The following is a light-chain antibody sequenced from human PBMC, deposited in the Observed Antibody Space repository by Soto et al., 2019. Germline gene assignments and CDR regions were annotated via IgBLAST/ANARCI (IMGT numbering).Light chain of an antibody. J-gene: IGKJ4*01. CDR1: QSISSW. CDR3: QQVYVYPST. Sequence: EIQMTQSPSTLSASVGDRVTITCRASQSISSWLAWYQQKPGKAPNLLIYAASTLQSGVPSRFSGGGSGTDFTLTISSLQPEDFATYYCQQVYVYPSTFGGGTKVDI. V-gene: IGKV1-5*01. CDR2: AAS.